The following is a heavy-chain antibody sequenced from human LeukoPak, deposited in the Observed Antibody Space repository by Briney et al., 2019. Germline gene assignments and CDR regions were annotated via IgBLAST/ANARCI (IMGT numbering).Heavy chain of an antibody. CDR3: ARGSVRAFDI. Sequence: GGSLRLSCAASGFTVSTNYMNWVRQAPGKGLEWVSVIYSGGTTYYADSVRGRLSISRDTSKNTLYLQMNSLRAEDTAVYYCARGSVRAFDIWGQGTMVTVSS. D-gene: IGHD1-26*01. CDR1: GFTVSTNY. V-gene: IGHV3-53*01. J-gene: IGHJ3*02. CDR2: IYSGGTT.